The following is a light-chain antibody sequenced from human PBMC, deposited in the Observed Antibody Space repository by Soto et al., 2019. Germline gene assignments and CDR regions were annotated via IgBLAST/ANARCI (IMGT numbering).Light chain of an antibody. Sequence: EILMTQSPASLSVSPGENATLSCRASQSASTNLVWYQQKLGQSPRLLIYDASTRPTGIPARFGGMGSGTQFTLTITSLQSEDSAVYYCQQYHKWPPLTFGGGTKVEI. CDR3: QQYHKWPPLT. J-gene: IGKJ4*01. V-gene: IGKV3-15*01. CDR2: DAS. CDR1: QSASTN.